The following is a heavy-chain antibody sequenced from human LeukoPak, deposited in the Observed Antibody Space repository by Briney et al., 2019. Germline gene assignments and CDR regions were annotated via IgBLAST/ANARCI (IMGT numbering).Heavy chain of an antibody. CDR2: INHSGST. CDR1: GGSFSGYY. D-gene: IGHD6-13*01. CDR3: ARDAYSSSWSYYFDY. V-gene: IGHV4-34*01. Sequence: PSETLSLTCAVYGGSFSGYYWSWIRQPPGKGLEWIGEINHSGSTNYNPSLKSRVTMSVDTSKNQFSLKLSSVTAADTAVYYCARDAYSSSWSYYFDYWGQGTLVTVSS. J-gene: IGHJ4*02.